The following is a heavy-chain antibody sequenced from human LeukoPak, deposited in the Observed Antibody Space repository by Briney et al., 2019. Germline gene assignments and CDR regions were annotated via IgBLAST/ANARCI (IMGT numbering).Heavy chain of an antibody. V-gene: IGHV4-59*08. D-gene: IGHD1-26*01. CDR3: ARQARVGNWFDP. CDR1: GGSISSYY. J-gene: IGHJ5*02. CDR2: IYYSGST. Sequence: SETLSLTCTVSGGSISSYYWSWIRQPPGKGLEWIGYIYYSGSTYYNPSLKSRVTISVDTSKNQFSLKLSSVTAADTAVYYCARQARVGNWFDPWGQGTLVTVSS.